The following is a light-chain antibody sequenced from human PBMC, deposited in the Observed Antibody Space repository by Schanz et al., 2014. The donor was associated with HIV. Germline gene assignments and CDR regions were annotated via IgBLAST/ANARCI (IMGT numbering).Light chain of an antibody. CDR3: QQYHTKPYT. J-gene: IGKJ2*01. CDR2: RAS. CDR1: QYISHW. V-gene: IGKV1-5*03. Sequence: DIQMTQSPSTLSASVGDGVTITYRASQYISHWLAWYQQKPGQAPKFLIHRASTLEAGVSSRFSGSGSGSEFTLTISTLQAEDFATYYCQQYHTKPYTFGQGTRLEIK.